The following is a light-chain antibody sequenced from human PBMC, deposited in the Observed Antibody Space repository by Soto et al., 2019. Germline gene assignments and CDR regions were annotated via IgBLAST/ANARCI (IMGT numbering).Light chain of an antibody. J-gene: IGKJ4*01. CDR1: QSFSSSN. CDR2: SAS. Sequence: EVVLTQSPGTLSLSPGERATLSCRASQSFSSSNLAWYQHKPGQPPKLIVYSASRRATGIPDRFSGSGSRTDFTLTISRLEPEDFALYYCQRYGGSPPVTFGGGTKVDIK. V-gene: IGKV3-20*01. CDR3: QRYGGSPPVT.